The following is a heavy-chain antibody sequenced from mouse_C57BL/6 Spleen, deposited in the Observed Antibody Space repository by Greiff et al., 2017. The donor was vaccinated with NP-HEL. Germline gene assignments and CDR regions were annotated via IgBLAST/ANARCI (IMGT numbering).Heavy chain of an antibody. CDR3: ARGRVRPY. CDR1: GFTFSSYA. Sequence: EVQGVESGGGLVKPGGSLKLSCAASGFTFSSYAMSWVRQTPEKRLEWVATISDGGSYTYYPDNVTGRFTISRDNAKNNLYLQMSHLKSEDTAMYYCARGRVRPYGGKGTLVTVSA. J-gene: IGHJ3*01. D-gene: IGHD2-14*01. V-gene: IGHV5-4*01. CDR2: ISDGGSYT.